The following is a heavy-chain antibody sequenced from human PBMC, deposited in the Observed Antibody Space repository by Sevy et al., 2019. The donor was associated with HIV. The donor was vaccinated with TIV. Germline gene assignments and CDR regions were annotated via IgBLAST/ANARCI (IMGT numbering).Heavy chain of an antibody. CDR1: GFTFSSYA. Sequence: GGSLRLSCAASGFTFSSYAMSWVRQAPGKGLEWVSAISGSGGSTSYADSGKGRFTISRENSKNALYLQMNSLRAEDTAVYYCAKDRLKYYYDSSGYWDARDWFDPWGQGTLVTVSS. V-gene: IGHV3-23*01. D-gene: IGHD3-22*01. J-gene: IGHJ5*02. CDR3: AKDRLKYYYDSSGYWDARDWFDP. CDR2: ISGSGGST.